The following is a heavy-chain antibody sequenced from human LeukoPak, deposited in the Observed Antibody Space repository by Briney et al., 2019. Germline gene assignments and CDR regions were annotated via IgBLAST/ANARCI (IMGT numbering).Heavy chain of an antibody. J-gene: IGHJ4*02. V-gene: IGHV4-59*01. CDR1: GGSISSYY. CDR3: ARALQWFGELSYYFDY. Sequence: SETLSLTCTVSGGSISSYYWSWIRQPPGKGLEWIGYIYYSGSTNYNPSLKSRVTISVDTSKNQFSLKLSSVTAADTAVYYCARALQWFGELSYYFDYWGQGTLVTVSS. CDR2: IYYSGST. D-gene: IGHD3-10*01.